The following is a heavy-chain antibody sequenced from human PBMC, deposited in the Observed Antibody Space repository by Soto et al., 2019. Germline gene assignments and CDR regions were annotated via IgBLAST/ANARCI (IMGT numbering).Heavy chain of an antibody. CDR3: ARVDCTGGTCYSLDN. Sequence: SETLSLTCTVSGDSIGSGGHYWSWIRQAPGKGLEWIGHIYYSGTTYHSPSLKSRVTMSVDRSKNQFSLNLSSVTAADTAVYFCARVDCTGGTCYSLDNWGQGTLVTVSS. V-gene: IGHV4-31*03. CDR1: GDSIGSGGHY. D-gene: IGHD2-15*01. J-gene: IGHJ4*02. CDR2: IYYSGTT.